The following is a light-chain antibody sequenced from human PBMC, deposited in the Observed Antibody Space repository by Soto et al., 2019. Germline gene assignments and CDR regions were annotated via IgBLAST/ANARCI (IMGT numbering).Light chain of an antibody. J-gene: IGLJ3*02. V-gene: IGLV2-23*02. Sequence: QSALTQPASVSGSPGQSITISCSGTTSGVGGYDVVSWYQQHPGKAPKLMIFEVNQRPSGVSDRFSGSKSGNTASLTISGLQAGDEADYYCCSFAGSSTFWVFGGGTKLTVL. CDR2: EVN. CDR1: TSGVGGYDV. CDR3: CSFAGSSTFWV.